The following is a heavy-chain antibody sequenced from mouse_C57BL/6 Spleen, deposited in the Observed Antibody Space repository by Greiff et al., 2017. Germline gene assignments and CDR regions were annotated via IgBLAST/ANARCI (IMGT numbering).Heavy chain of an antibody. CDR2: IDPENGDT. J-gene: IGHJ4*01. CDR1: GFNIKDDD. V-gene: IGHV14-4*01. CDR3: TTPYSSLDSSMDY. D-gene: IGHD3-2*01. Sequence: EVQLVESGAELVRPGASVKLSCTASGFNIKDDDMHWVKQRPEQGLEWIGWIDPENGDTEYASKFQGKSTITADTSSNTAYLQLSSLTSEDTAVYYCTTPYSSLDSSMDYWGQGTSVTVSS.